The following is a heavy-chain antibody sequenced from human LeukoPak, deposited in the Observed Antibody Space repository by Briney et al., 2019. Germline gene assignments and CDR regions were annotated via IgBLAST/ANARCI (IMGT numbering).Heavy chain of an antibody. CDR1: GFTVSSNY. Sequence: PGGSLRLSCAASGFTVSSNYMSWVRQAPGKGLERVSVIYSGGSTYYADSVKGRFTISRDNSKNTLYLQMNSLRAEDTAVYYCARDVEYCSGGSCYAYDYWGQGTLATVSS. CDR3: ARDVEYCSGGSCYAYDY. V-gene: IGHV3-53*01. D-gene: IGHD2-15*01. CDR2: IYSGGST. J-gene: IGHJ4*02.